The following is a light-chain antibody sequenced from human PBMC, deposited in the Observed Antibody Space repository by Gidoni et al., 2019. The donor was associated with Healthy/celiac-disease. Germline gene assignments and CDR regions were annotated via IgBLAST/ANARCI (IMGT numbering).Light chain of an antibody. CDR1: QSVSSSY. Sequence: DSVFTLSPGTLSLSPGERATLTCRASQSVSSSYLAWYQQQPGHAPRLLIHGASRMAPGVPDRCSSGGSWADFTLTISRLEADDVAVYYCQQYGSTLLYTFGQGTKLEIK. CDR3: QQYGSTLLYT. J-gene: IGKJ2*01. V-gene: IGKV3-20*01. CDR2: GAS.